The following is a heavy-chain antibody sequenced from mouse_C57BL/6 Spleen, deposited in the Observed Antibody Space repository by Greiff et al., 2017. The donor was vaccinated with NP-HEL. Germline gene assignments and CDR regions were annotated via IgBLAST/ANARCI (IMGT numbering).Heavy chain of an antibody. Sequence: VQLQQPGAELVMPGASVKLSCKASGYTFTSYWMHWVKQRPGQGLEWIGEIDPSDSYTNYNQKFKGKSTLTVDKSSSTAYMQLSSLTSEDSAVYYCASNYYGSSRFAYWGQGTLVTVSA. CDR1: GYTFTSYW. V-gene: IGHV1-69*01. D-gene: IGHD1-1*01. J-gene: IGHJ3*01. CDR3: ASNYYGSSRFAY. CDR2: IDPSDSYT.